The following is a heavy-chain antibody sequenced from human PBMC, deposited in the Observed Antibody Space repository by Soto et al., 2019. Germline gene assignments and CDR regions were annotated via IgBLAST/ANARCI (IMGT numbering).Heavy chain of an antibody. Sequence: GGSLRLSCAGSGVTCRWFGMNWVRQAPGKGLEWVARISNDGSNEYYVDSVKGRFTISRDNSKNTLYLQMDSLRAEDTAVYYCAKGEVRGIIPSYFDYWGLGTLVTVSS. D-gene: IGHD3-10*01. V-gene: IGHV3-30*18. J-gene: IGHJ4*02. CDR1: GVTCRWFG. CDR3: AKGEVRGIIPSYFDY. CDR2: ISNDGSNE.